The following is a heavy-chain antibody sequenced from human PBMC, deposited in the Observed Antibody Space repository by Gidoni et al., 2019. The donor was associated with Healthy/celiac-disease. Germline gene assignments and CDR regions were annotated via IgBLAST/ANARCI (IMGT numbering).Heavy chain of an antibody. V-gene: IGHV1-8*03. D-gene: IGHD2-15*01. Sequence: QVQLVQSGAEVKKPGASVKVSCKASGYPFTTYDINGVRQSTGQGLEWMGWMNPNSGKTGYAQKCQGRVNITRNTSISTAYMELSSLRSEDTAVYYCARGLGSRLTTPPFDPWGQGTLVTVSS. CDR3: ARGLGSRLTTPPFDP. CDR2: MNPNSGKT. CDR1: GYPFTTYD. J-gene: IGHJ5*02.